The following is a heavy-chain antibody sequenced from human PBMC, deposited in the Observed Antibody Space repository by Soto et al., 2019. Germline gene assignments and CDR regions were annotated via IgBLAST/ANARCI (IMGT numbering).Heavy chain of an antibody. CDR3: ARGPMGITIFGVAARGDAFGI. Sequence: SETLSLTCAVYGGSFSGYYWSWIRQPPGKGLEWIGEINHSGSTNYNPSLKSRVTISVDTSKNQFSLKLSSVTAADTAVYYCARGPMGITIFGVAARGDAFGIWGQGTMVTVSS. V-gene: IGHV4-34*01. J-gene: IGHJ3*02. CDR1: GGSFSGYY. D-gene: IGHD3-3*01. CDR2: INHSGST.